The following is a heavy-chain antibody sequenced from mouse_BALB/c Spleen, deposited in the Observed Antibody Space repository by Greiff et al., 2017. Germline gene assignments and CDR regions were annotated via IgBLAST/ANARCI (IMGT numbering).Heavy chain of an antibody. CDR2: ISYDGSN. Sequence: EVQLVESGPGLVKPSQSLSLTCSVTGYSITSGYYWNWIRQFPGNKLEWMGYISYDGSNNYNPSLKNRISITRDTSKNQFFLKLNSVTTEDTATYYCARGRDAMDYWGQGTSVTVSS. J-gene: IGHJ4*01. CDR3: ARGRDAMDY. V-gene: IGHV3-6*02. CDR1: GYSITSGYY.